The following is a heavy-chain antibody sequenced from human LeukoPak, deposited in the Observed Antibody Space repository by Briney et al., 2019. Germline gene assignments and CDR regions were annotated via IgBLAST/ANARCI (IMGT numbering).Heavy chain of an antibody. V-gene: IGHV3-21*01. CDR3: ARDRVGATDYFDY. CDR1: GFTFSSYS. D-gene: IGHD1-26*01. J-gene: IGHJ4*02. Sequence: GGSLRLSCAASGFTFSSYSMNWVRQAPGKGLEWVSSISSSSSYIYYADSVRGRFTISRDNAKNTLYLQMNSLRAEDTAVYYCARDRVGATDYFDYWGQGTLVTVSS. CDR2: ISSSSSYI.